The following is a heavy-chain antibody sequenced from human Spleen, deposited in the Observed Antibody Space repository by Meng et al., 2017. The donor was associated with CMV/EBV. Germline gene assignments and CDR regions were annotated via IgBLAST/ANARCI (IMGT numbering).Heavy chain of an antibody. V-gene: IGHV3-9*01. CDR1: GFTFGDFA. CDR3: ARRSNMSYFYDY. D-gene: IGHD3-10*02. CDR2: ISWNSGSR. Sequence: GGSLRLSCAASGFTFGDFAMHWVRQAPGKGLEWVSSISWNSGSRGYADSVKGRFTISRDSAKNSLYLQMNSLRAEDTAFYYCARRSNMSYFYDYWGQGTLVTVSS. J-gene: IGHJ4*02.